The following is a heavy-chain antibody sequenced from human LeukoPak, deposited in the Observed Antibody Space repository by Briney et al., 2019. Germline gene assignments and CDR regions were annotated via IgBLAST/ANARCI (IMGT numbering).Heavy chain of an antibody. Sequence: PGGSLRLSCAASGFTFSSYEMNWVRQAPGKGLEWVSYISSSGTTIHYADSVKGRFTISRDDAKNSVYLQMNSLRVEDTAVYYCARVRYQTTDYWSQGTLVTVSS. V-gene: IGHV3-48*03. CDR3: ARVRYQTTDY. CDR1: GFTFSSYE. J-gene: IGHJ4*02. D-gene: IGHD3-16*02. CDR2: ISSSGTTI.